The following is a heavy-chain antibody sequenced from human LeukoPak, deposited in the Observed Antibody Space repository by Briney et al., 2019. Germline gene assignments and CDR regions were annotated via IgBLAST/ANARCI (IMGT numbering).Heavy chain of an antibody. D-gene: IGHD2-15*01. Sequence: GGSLRLSCAASGFTFSSYSMNWVRQAPGKGLEWVSSISSSSSYIYYADSVKGRFTISRDNAKNSLYLQMNSLRAEDTAVYYCARGGRGGHCSGGSCYSGHGMDVWGKGTTVTVSS. J-gene: IGHJ6*04. V-gene: IGHV3-21*01. CDR1: GFTFSSYS. CDR2: ISSSSSYI. CDR3: ARGGRGGHCSGGSCYSGHGMDV.